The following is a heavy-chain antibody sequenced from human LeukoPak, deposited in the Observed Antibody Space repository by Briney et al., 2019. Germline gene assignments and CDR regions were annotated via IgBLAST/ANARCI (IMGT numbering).Heavy chain of an antibody. D-gene: IGHD3-9*01. J-gene: IGHJ4*02. CDR1: GFTFISYA. V-gene: IGHV3-23*01. CDR3: AKDATASPYFHWFDN. CDR2: ISSGDRT. Sequence: PGGSLRLSCAASGFTFISYAMNWVRQAPGKGLEWVAGISSGDRTFHAESVKGRFTISRDKSKDTLYLQMNSLRAEDTAVYYCAKDATASPYFHWFDNWGQGTQVIVSS.